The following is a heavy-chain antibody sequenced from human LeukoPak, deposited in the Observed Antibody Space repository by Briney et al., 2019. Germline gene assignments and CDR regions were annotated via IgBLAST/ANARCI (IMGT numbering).Heavy chain of an antibody. J-gene: IGHJ6*04. CDR2: NDRGGT. CDR3: ARDTYNWNDYYYYGMGV. Sequence: SETLSLTCAVSGGSVSTDSSYWNWIRQTPGKGLEWIGYNDRGGTNYNPSLKSRVTISIDTSKNQFSLKVTSVTAEVTAVYYCARDTYNWNDYYYYGMGVWGKGTTVTVSS. D-gene: IGHD1-1*01. CDR1: GGSVSTDSSY. V-gene: IGHV4-61*01.